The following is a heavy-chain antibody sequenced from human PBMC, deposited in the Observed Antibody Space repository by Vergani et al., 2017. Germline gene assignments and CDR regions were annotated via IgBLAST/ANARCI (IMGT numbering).Heavy chain of an antibody. V-gene: IGHV4-59*01. D-gene: IGHD2-21*02. Sequence: QVQLQESGPGLVKPSETLALICSVSGDSISPYFWTWIRQPPGQGLEWIGYISYSGDTNCAPSLKSRVSISLDTSKNQFSLQVNSVTPSDTAVYYCARGGWLVPDVWGQGTLVTVSS. CDR1: GDSISPYF. J-gene: IGHJ4*02. CDR2: ISYSGDT. CDR3: ARGGWLVPDV.